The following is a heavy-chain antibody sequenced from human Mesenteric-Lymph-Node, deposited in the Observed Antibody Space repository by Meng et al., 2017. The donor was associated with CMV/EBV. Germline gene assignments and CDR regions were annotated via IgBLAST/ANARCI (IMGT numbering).Heavy chain of an antibody. J-gene: IGHJ4*02. D-gene: IGHD3-10*01. V-gene: IGHV1-46*01. Sequence: ASVKVSCKASGYTFTGYYMHWVRQAPGQGLEWMGIINPSGGSTSYAQKFQGRVTMTRDTSTSTVYMELSSLRSEDTAIYYCAKRYGSGSFDYWGQGTLVTVSS. CDR3: AKRYGSGSFDY. CDR2: INPSGGST. CDR1: GYTFTGYY.